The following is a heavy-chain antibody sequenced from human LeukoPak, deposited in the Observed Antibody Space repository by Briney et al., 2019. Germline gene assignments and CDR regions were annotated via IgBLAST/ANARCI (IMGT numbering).Heavy chain of an antibody. D-gene: IGHD6-13*01. CDR3: ATDVRSSPLGF. CDR2: IYSGGST. V-gene: IGHV3-66*01. CDR1: GFTFSNYA. Sequence: GVLRLSCAASGFTFSNYAMSWVRQAPGKGLEWVSIIYSGGSTYYADSVKGRFTISRDSSNNTLFLQMSNLRADDSGLYYCATDVRSSPLGFWGHGTLVTVSS. J-gene: IGHJ4*01.